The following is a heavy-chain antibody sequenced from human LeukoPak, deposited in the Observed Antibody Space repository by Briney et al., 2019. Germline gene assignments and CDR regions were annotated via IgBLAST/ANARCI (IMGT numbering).Heavy chain of an antibody. V-gene: IGHV3-23*01. D-gene: IGHD3-22*01. CDR2: ISGSAGST. J-gene: IGHJ4*02. Sequence: GGSLRLSCAASGFTVSSNYMSWVRQAPGKGLEWVSAISGSAGSTYYADSVKGRFTISRDNSKNTLYLQMNSLRAEDTAVYYCAKGADYSDSSGYYHYWGQGTLVTVSS. CDR1: GFTVSSNY. CDR3: AKGADYSDSSGYYHY.